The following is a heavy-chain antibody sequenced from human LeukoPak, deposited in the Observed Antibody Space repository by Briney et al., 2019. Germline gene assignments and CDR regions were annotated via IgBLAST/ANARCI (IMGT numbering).Heavy chain of an antibody. J-gene: IGHJ4*02. CDR3: ARSGDVTQIDY. CDR2: IYYSGST. Sequence: SETLSLTCTVSGGSISSGGYYWSWIRQHPGKGLEWIGYIYYSGSTYYNPSLKSRVTISVDTSKNQFSLKLSSVTAADTAVYYCARSGDVTQIDYWGQGTLVTVSS. V-gene: IGHV4-31*03. CDR1: GGSISSGGYY. D-gene: IGHD5-24*01.